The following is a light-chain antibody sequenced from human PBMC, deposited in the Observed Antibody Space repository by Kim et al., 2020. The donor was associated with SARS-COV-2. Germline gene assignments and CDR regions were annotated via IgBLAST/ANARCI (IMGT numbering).Light chain of an antibody. CDR1: QTVTGNY. Sequence: PGESATLSCRASQTVTGNYFMWYQQKAGQAPRPLIYDAASRATGIPDRFSGSGSGTDFTLTISRLEPEDFAVYYCQQYGGSPLYSFGQGTKLEI. V-gene: IGKV3-20*01. J-gene: IGKJ2*03. CDR3: QQYGGSPLYS. CDR2: DAA.